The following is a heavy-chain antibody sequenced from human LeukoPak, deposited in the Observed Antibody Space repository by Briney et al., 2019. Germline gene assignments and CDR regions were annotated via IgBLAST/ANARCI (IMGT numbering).Heavy chain of an antibody. CDR3: AKEGSASPTYYYYYGMDV. CDR1: GFTFDDYA. Sequence: GGSLRLSCAASGFTFDDYAMHWVRQAPGKGLEWVTLISGDGGSTYYADSVKGRFTISRDNSKNSLYLQMNSLRTDDTALYYCAKEGSASPTYYYYYGMDVWGQGTTVTVSS. CDR2: ISGDGGST. D-gene: IGHD2-2*01. V-gene: IGHV3-43*02. J-gene: IGHJ6*02.